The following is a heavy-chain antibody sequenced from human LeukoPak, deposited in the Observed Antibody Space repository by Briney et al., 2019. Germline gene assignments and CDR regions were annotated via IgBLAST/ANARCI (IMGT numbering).Heavy chain of an antibody. J-gene: IGHJ4*02. CDR2: ISSSSSYI. V-gene: IGHV3-21*01. Sequence: SGGSLRLSCAASGFTFSSYSMNWVRQAPGKGLEWVSSISSSSSYIYYADSVKGRFTISRDNAKNSLYLQMNSLRAEDTAVYYCARSLGTVRYFDWLLWLVYWGQGTLVTVSS. CDR3: ARSLGTVRYFDWLLWLVY. CDR1: GFTFSSYS. D-gene: IGHD3-9*01.